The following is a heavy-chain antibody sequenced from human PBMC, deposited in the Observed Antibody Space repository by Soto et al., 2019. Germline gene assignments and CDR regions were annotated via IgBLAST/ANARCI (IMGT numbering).Heavy chain of an antibody. D-gene: IGHD2-21*01. V-gene: IGHV3-48*02. J-gene: IGHJ5*01. CDR1: GLCLGSYS. Sequence: GSLRLSCTAAGLCLGSYSMNWVRQAPGKGLDWVAYVNAASSIIFHAASVQGRFTISRDNARNSLYLQMNSLRDADTAVYYWARDLPIAGGGFDSWGQGTLVTVSS. CDR2: VNAASSII. CDR3: ARDLPIAGGGFDS.